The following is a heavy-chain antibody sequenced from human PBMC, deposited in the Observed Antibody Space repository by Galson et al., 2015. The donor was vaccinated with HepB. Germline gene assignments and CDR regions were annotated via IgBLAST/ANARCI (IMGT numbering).Heavy chain of an antibody. J-gene: IGHJ5*02. Sequence: QSGAEVKKPGESLKISCKGSGYSSTSYWIGWVRQMPGKGLEWMGIIYPGDSDTRYSPSFQGQVTISADKSISTAYLQWSSLKASDTAMYYCARHAAAAGRGLFSWFDPWGQGTLVTVSS. CDR3: ARHAAAAGRGLFSWFDP. V-gene: IGHV5-51*01. D-gene: IGHD6-13*01. CDR1: GYSSTSYW. CDR2: IYPGDSDT.